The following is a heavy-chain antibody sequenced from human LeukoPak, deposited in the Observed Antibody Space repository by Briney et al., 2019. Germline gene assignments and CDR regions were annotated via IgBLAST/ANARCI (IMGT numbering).Heavy chain of an antibody. CDR1: GFTFSSYS. V-gene: IGHV3-48*01. CDR3: ARATSQGAFDI. CDR2: ISSSSSTI. Sequence: GGSLRLSCAASGFTFSSYSMNWVRQAPGKGLEWVSYISSSSSTIYYADSVKGRFTISRDNAKNSLYLQMNSLRAEDTAVYYCARATSQGAFDIWGQGTMVTVSS. J-gene: IGHJ3*02.